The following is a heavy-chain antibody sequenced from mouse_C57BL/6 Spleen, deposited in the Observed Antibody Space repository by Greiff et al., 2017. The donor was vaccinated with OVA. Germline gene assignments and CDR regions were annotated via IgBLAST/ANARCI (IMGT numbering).Heavy chain of an antibody. D-gene: IGHD1-1*01. CDR2: IDPSDSYT. J-gene: IGHJ1*03. V-gene: IGHV1-50*01. CDR1: GYTFTSYW. CDR3: ARLGFITTVEGYFDV. Sequence: QVQLQQPGAELVKPGASVKLSCKASGYTFTSYWMQWVKQRPGQGLEWIGEIDPSDSYTNYNQKFKGKATLTLDTSSSTAYMQLSSLTSEDSAVYYCARLGFITTVEGYFDVWGTGTTVTVSS.